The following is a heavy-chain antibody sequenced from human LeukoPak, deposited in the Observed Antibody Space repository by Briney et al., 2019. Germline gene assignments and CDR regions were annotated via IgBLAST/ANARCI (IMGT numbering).Heavy chain of an antibody. J-gene: IGHJ5*02. CDR2: INPNSGGT. Sequence: ASVKVSCKASGYTFTGYYMHWVRQAPGQGLEWMGWINPNSGGTNYAQKFQGRVTMTRDTSISTAYMELSRLRSDDTAVYYCARGSYDILTGYYPNWFGPWGLGTMVTASS. CDR1: GYTFTGYY. V-gene: IGHV1-2*02. CDR3: ARGSYDILTGYYPNWFGP. D-gene: IGHD3-9*01.